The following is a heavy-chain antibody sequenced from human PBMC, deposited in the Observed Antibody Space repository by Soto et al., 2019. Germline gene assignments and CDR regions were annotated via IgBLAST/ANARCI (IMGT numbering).Heavy chain of an antibody. J-gene: IGHJ4*02. V-gene: IGHV3-30*18. CDR1: VCTFSSYG. CDR2: ISYDGSNK. CDR3: EKVDTDMVTPDY. Sequence: VGSLRLSCASSVCTFSSYGMHCVRHSPGKWLEWVAVISYDGSNKYYADSVKGRFTIYRDNSKNTLYLQMNSLRAEDTAVYYCEKVDTDMVTPDYWGQGTLVTVSS. D-gene: IGHD5-18*01.